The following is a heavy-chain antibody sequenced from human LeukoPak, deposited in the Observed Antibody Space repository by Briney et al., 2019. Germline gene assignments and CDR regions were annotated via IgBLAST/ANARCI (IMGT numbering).Heavy chain of an antibody. D-gene: IGHD3-3*01. V-gene: IGHV3-30*02. CDR1: AFTFSNYG. CDR3: AQDFWAFRDS. Sequence: GGSLRLSCETSAFTFSNYGMHWVRQAPGKGLEWVAFIQRDGSDGSKEWYADSVKGRFTISRDSSKNTLFLQMNSLRTEDTAVYYCAQDFWAFRDSWGQGTLVIVSS. CDR2: IQRDGSDGSKE. J-gene: IGHJ5*01.